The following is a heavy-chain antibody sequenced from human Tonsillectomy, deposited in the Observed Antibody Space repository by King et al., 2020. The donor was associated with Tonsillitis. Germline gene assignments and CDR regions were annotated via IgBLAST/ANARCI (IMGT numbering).Heavy chain of an antibody. CDR1: EFTFADSA. Sequence: VQLVESGGGLVQPGRSLRLSCAASEFTFADSAMHWVRPAPGTGLEWVSGISWNSGTIDYADSVKGRFTISRDNAKKSLYLQMNSLRSEDTAFYFCAKDINSSAVDYHYYRDVWGKGTTVTVSS. V-gene: IGHV3-9*01. D-gene: IGHD2/OR15-2a*01. CDR3: AKDINSSAVDYHYYRDV. J-gene: IGHJ6*03. CDR2: ISWNSGTI.